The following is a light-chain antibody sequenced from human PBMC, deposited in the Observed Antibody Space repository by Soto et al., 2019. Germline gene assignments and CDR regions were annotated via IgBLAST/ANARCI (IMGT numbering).Light chain of an antibody. Sequence: AIQMTQSPSSLSASVGDRVTITCRASQGIRNDLGWYQQKPGKAPKLLIYAASSLEAGVPSRFSGSGSGTDFTLTIGSLQPEDVATYYCLQDYIYAPTFGQGTKLEIK. V-gene: IGKV1-6*01. CDR2: AAS. CDR3: LQDYIYAPT. CDR1: QGIRND. J-gene: IGKJ2*01.